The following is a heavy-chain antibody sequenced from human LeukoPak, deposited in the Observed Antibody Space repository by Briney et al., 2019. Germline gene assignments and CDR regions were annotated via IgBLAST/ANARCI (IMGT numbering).Heavy chain of an antibody. J-gene: IGHJ3*02. V-gene: IGHV3-21*01. D-gene: IGHD6-13*01. CDR2: ISSSSSYI. Sequence: GGSLRLSCAASGFTFSSYWMSWVRQAPGKGLEWVSSISSSSSYIYYADSVKGRFTISRDNAKNSLYLQMNSLRAEDMAVYYCASIAAAGAFDIWGQGTMVTVSS. CDR1: GFTFSSYW. CDR3: ASIAAAGAFDI.